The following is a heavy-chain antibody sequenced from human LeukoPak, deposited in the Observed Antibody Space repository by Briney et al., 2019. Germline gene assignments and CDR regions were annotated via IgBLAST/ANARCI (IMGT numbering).Heavy chain of an antibody. D-gene: IGHD6-25*01. CDR3: ARAADDY. CDR2: ISYDGSNK. Sequence: PGGSLRLSCAASGFTFSSYSMNWVRQAPGKGLEWVAFISYDGSNKYYADSVKGRFTISRDNAKNSLYLQMNSLRAEDTAVYYCARAADDYWGQGTLVTVSS. J-gene: IGHJ4*02. CDR1: GFTFSSYS. V-gene: IGHV3-30*03.